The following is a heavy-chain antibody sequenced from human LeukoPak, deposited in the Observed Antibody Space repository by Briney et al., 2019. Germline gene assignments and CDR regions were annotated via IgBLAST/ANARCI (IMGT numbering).Heavy chain of an antibody. V-gene: IGHV3-48*01. D-gene: IGHD3-22*01. CDR3: AKKLHYYDSSGYYFDY. J-gene: IGHJ4*02. CDR1: GFTFSSYS. CDR2: ISSSSSTI. Sequence: GGSLRLSCAASGFTFSSYSMNWVRQAPGKGLEWVSYISSSSSTIYYADSVKGRFTISRDNSKNTLYLQMNSLRAEDTAVYYCAKKLHYYDSSGYYFDYWGQGTLVTVSS.